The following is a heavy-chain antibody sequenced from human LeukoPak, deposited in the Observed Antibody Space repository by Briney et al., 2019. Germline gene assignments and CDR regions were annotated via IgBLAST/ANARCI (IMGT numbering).Heavy chain of an antibody. CDR3: ARGGDRRGFDY. CDR2: IYDSGTT. D-gene: IGHD1-14*01. V-gene: IGHV4-31*03. J-gene: IGHJ4*02. CDR1: GGSISNGGYY. Sequence: SQTLSLTCTVSGGSISNGGYYWSWIRQHPGKGLEWIGYIYDSGTTYYNPALQSRFTISVDTSDNQFSLKLRSLTAADTAVYYCARGGDRRGFDYWGQGTLVTVSS.